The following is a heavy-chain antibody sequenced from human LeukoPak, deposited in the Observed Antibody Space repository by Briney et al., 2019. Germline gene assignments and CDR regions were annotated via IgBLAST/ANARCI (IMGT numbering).Heavy chain of an antibody. Sequence: PSETLSLTCTVSGGSISSGGYYWSWIRQAPGKGLEWIGSVFHSGGTYYNPSLKSRVTISVDTSKNQFSLKLNSMTAADTALYYCARTKSGSYHSPFDYWGQGTLVTVSS. CDR3: ARTKSGSYHSPFDY. D-gene: IGHD1-26*01. CDR1: GGSISSGGYY. V-gene: IGHV4-39*01. CDR2: VFHSGGT. J-gene: IGHJ4*02.